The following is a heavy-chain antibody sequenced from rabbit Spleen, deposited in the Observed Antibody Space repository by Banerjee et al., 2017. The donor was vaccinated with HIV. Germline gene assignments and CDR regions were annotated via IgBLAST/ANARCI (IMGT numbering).Heavy chain of an antibody. Sequence: QSLEESGGDLVKPGASLTLTCTASGVSFSSSSYMCWVRQAPGKGLEWIACIYAGSSGNTYYASWAKGRFTITRSTSLNTVTLQVTSLTVADTATYFCARDAGRGDYIDGVFNLWGQGTLVTVS. V-gene: IGHV1S40*01. J-gene: IGHJ4*01. CDR2: IYAGSSGNT. CDR3: ARDAGRGDYIDGVFNL. D-gene: IGHD8-1*01. CDR1: GVSFSSSSY.